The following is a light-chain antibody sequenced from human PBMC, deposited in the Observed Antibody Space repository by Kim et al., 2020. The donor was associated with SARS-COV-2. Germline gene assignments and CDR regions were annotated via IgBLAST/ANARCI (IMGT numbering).Light chain of an antibody. CDR2: DAS. CDR3: QQYNSYPFT. CDR1: QSISSW. J-gene: IGKJ3*01. Sequence: GDRVTITCRASQSISSWLAWYQQKPGKAPKLLIYDASSLESGVPSRFSGSGSGTEFTLTISSLQPDDFATYYCQQYNSYPFTFGPGTKWIS. V-gene: IGKV1-5*01.